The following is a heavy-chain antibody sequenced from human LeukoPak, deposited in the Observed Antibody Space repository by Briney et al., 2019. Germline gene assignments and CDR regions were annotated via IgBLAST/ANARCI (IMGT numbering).Heavy chain of an antibody. D-gene: IGHD1-26*01. V-gene: IGHV3-74*01. CDR1: GFTFSYW. Sequence: PGGSLRLSCAASGFTFSYWVQWVRQAPGKRLVWISRINSDGSSLSYADSVKGRFTISRDNAKNTVYLQMNSLRAEDTAVYYCARSRYTGSHFDYWGQGTLVTVSS. J-gene: IGHJ4*02. CDR3: ARSRYTGSHFDY. CDR2: INSDGSSL.